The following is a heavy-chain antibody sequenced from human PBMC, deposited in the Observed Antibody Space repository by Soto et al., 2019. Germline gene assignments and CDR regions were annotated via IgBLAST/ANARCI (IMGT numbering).Heavy chain of an antibody. J-gene: IGHJ5*02. V-gene: IGHV1-8*01. Sequence: GASVKVSCKASGYTFTNNDVTWVRQATGQGLEWMGWMNPGSGDTGYAQKFQGRVTMTRNISIATAYMELSSLRSEDTAIYYCARMASFGSLNWFDPWGQGPRAPVS. D-gene: IGHD5-18*01. CDR1: GYTFTNND. CDR2: MNPGSGDT. CDR3: ARMASFGSLNWFDP.